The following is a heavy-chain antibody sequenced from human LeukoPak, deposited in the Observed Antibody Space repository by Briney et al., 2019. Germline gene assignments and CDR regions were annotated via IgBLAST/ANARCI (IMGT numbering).Heavy chain of an antibody. CDR3: AKEHGSGSYFDY. Sequence: GGSLRLSCAASEFTFSNYGMHWVRQAPGKGLKWVAFIQYDGSNKYYGNSVKGRFTISRDTSENTLYLQMNSLRAEDTAVYYCAKEHGSGSYFDYWGQGTLVTVSS. D-gene: IGHD3-10*01. CDR1: EFTFSNYG. V-gene: IGHV3-30*02. J-gene: IGHJ4*02. CDR2: IQYDGSNK.